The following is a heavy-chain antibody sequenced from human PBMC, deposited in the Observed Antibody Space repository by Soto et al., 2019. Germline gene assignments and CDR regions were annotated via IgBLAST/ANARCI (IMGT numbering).Heavy chain of an antibody. CDR1: GFTFSSYW. J-gene: IGHJ4*02. Sequence: PGGSLRLSCAASGFTFSSYWMHWVRQAPGKGLVWVSRINSDGSSTSYADSVKGRFTISRDNAKNTLYLQMNSLRAEDTAVYYCARSSRGKDLYSSGWYAGYWGQGTLVTVSS. D-gene: IGHD6-19*01. V-gene: IGHV3-74*01. CDR3: ARSSRGKDLYSSGWYAGY. CDR2: INSDGSST.